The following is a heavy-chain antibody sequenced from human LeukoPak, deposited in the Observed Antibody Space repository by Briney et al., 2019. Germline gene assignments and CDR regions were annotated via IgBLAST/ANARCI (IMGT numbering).Heavy chain of an antibody. CDR3: ARDLRYSCGHGYYFDY. CDR2: IWYDGSNK. D-gene: IGHD5-18*01. CDR1: GFTFSSYG. Sequence: GGSLRLSCAASGFTFSSYGMHWVHQAPGKGLEWVAVIWYDGSNKYYADSVKGRFTISRDNSKNTLYLQMYSLRAEDTAVYYCARDLRYSCGHGYYFDYWGQGTLVTVSS. V-gene: IGHV3-33*01. J-gene: IGHJ4*02.